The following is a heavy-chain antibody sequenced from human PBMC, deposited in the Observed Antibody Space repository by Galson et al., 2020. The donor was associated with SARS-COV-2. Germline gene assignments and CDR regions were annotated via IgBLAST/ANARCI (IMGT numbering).Heavy chain of an antibody. J-gene: IGHJ4*02. Sequence: SCAASGFTFSRYEMNWVRPAPGKGLEWVSYISRSGNNIYYADSVKGRFTVSRDNARNSLHLQMNSLRAEDTAVYYCASEIAAAGPDYWGQGTLVTVSP. CDR2: ISRSGNNI. CDR1: GFTFSRYE. D-gene: IGHD6-13*01. V-gene: IGHV3-48*03. CDR3: ASEIAAAGPDY.